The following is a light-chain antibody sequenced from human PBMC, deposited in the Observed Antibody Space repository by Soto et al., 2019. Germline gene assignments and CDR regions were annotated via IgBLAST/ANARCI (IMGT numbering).Light chain of an antibody. CDR1: QSVLVVSTNKNF. J-gene: IGKJ4*01. Sequence: DIVMTQSPDSLAVSLGERATINCKSSQSVLVVSTNKNFLAWYQQKPGQPPELLIFWASTRESGVPDRFSGSGSGTDFSLTISSLQAEDVAVYYCQQYYTTPFTFGGGTKVEIK. CDR3: QQYYTTPFT. CDR2: WAS. V-gene: IGKV4-1*01.